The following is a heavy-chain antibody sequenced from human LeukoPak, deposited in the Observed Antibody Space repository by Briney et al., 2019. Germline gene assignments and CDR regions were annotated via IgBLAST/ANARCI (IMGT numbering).Heavy chain of an antibody. V-gene: IGHV4-59*01. D-gene: IGHD3-22*01. CDR3: ARDWPHYYDNSGPAGY. CDR2: IYYSGNT. Sequence: SETLSLTCTVAGGSISSYYWSWIRQPPGKGLEWIGYIYYSGNTNYNPSLKSRVTISVDTSKNQFSLKLTSVTAADTAMYYCARDWPHYYDNSGPAGYWGQGTLVTVSS. CDR1: GGSISSYY. J-gene: IGHJ4*02.